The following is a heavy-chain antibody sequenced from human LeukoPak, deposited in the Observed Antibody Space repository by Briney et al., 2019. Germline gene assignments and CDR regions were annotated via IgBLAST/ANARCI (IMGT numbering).Heavy chain of an antibody. CDR1: GYTFTSYG. V-gene: IGHV1-18*01. J-gene: IGHJ4*02. D-gene: IGHD3-10*01. CDR2: ISAYNGNT. Sequence: ASVKVSCKASGYTFTSYGISWVRQAPGQGLEWMGWISAYNGNTNYAQKLQGRVTLTTDTSTSTAYMELRSLKSDDTAVYYCARDIGLVRGIIMAHWGQGTQVTVSS. CDR3: ARDIGLVRGIIMAH.